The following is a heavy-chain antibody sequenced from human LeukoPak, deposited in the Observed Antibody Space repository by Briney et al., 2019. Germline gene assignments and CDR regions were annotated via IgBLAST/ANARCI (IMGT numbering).Heavy chain of an antibody. CDR3: ARRRGSGSYRPPYYFDY. J-gene: IGHJ4*02. CDR1: GGSISSFY. V-gene: IGHV4-59*05. D-gene: IGHD3-10*01. Sequence: PSETLSLTCTVSGGSISSFYWSWIRQPPGKGLEWIGSIYYSGSTYYNPSLKSRVTISVDTSKNQFSLKLSSVTAADTAVYYCARRRGSGSYRPPYYFDYWGQGTLVTVSS. CDR2: IYYSGST.